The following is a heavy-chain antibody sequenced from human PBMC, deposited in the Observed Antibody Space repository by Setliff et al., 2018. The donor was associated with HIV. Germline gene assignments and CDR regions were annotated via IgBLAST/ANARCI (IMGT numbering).Heavy chain of an antibody. Sequence: ASVKVSCKASGYNVTVSAINWVRQAPGQGLQWMGWLNTETGNSMYAQGFTGRFVFSLDTSVSTAFLQINSLKAEDTAMYYCARVGSYWSTFDYWGQGALVTVSS. D-gene: IGHD1-26*01. CDR3: ARVGSYWSTFDY. CDR1: GYNVTVSA. V-gene: IGHV7-4-1*02. J-gene: IGHJ4*02. CDR2: LNTETGNS.